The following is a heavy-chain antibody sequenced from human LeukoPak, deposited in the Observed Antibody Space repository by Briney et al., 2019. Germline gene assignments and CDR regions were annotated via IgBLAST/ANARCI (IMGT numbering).Heavy chain of an antibody. CDR2: ISSSSSYI. CDR3: ARAPDTAMVTPIDY. J-gene: IGHJ4*02. Sequence: GGSLRLSCAASGFTFSSYSMNWVRQAPGKGLEWVSSISSSSSYIYYADSVKGRFTISRDNAKNSLYLQMNSLRAEDKAVYYCARAPDTAMVTPIDYWGQGTLVTVS. V-gene: IGHV3-21*01. D-gene: IGHD5-18*01. CDR1: GFTFSSYS.